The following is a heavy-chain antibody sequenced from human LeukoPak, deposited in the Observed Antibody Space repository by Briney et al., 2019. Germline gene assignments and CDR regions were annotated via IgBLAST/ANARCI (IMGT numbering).Heavy chain of an antibody. J-gene: IGHJ3*02. D-gene: IGHD6-25*01. CDR3: AASIAASPGAFDI. CDR1: GFTFTSSA. Sequence: GASVKVSCKASGFTFTSSAVQWVRQARGQRLERIGWIVVGSGNTNYAQKFQERVTITRDMSTSTACMELSSLRSEDTAVYYCAASIAASPGAFDIWGQGTMVTVSS. CDR2: IVVGSGNT. V-gene: IGHV1-58*01.